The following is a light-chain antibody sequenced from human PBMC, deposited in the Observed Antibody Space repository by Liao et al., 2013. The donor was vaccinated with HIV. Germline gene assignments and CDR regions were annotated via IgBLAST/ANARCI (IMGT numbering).Light chain of an antibody. V-gene: IGLV3-21*04. J-gene: IGLJ3*02. CDR2: YDD. Sequence: SYELTQPPSVSVAPGKTARITCGGDNIGSKSVHWYRQKPGQAPVLVIYYDDDRPSGIPDRFSGSNSGNTATLTISRVEAGDEADYYCQVWDSSSDHWVFGGGTKLTVL. CDR1: NIGSKS. CDR3: QVWDSSSDHWV.